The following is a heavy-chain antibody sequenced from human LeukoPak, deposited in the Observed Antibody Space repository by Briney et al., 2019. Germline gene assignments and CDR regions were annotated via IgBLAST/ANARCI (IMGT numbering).Heavy chain of an antibody. Sequence: PSETLSLTCTVSGGSISSSSYYWGWIRQPPGKGLEWIGSIYYSGSTYYNPSLKSRVTISVDTSKNQFSLKLSSVTAADTAVYYCARDLTPTVAGAPSFDYWGQGTLVTVSS. CDR3: ARDLTPTVAGAPSFDY. CDR1: GGSISSSSYY. D-gene: IGHD6-19*01. J-gene: IGHJ4*02. V-gene: IGHV4-39*07. CDR2: IYYSGST.